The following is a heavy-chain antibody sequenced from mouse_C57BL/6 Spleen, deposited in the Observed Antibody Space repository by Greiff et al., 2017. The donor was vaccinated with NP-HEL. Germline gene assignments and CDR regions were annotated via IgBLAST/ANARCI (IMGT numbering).Heavy chain of an antibody. CDR2: ISDGGSYT. J-gene: IGHJ3*01. CDR3: AREGEYDYGSIAY. V-gene: IGHV5-4*01. Sequence: EVKLVESGGGLVKPGGSLKLSCAASVFTFSSYAMSWVRQTPEKRLEWVATISDGGSYTDYPDNVKGRFTISRDNAKNKLYLQMSYLKSEATAMYYCAREGEYDYGSIAYWGQGTLVTVAA. D-gene: IGHD2-4*01. CDR1: VFTFSSYA.